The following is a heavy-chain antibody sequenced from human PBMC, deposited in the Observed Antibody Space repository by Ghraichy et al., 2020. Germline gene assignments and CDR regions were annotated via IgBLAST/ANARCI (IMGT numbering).Heavy chain of an antibody. V-gene: IGHV4-34*01. CDR3: ARGLPYYDFWSGYYYYYYMDV. D-gene: IGHD3-3*01. CDR2: INHSGST. CDR1: GGSFSGYY. J-gene: IGHJ6*03. Sequence: SETLSLTCAVYGGSFSGYYWSWIRQPPGKGLEWIGKINHSGSTNYNPSLKSRVTISVDTSKNQFSLKLSSVTAADTAVYYCARGLPYYDFWSGYYYYYYMDVWGKGTTVTVSS.